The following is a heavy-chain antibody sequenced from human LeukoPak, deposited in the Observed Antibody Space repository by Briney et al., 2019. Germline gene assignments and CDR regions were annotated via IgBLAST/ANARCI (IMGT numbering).Heavy chain of an antibody. D-gene: IGHD1-26*01. V-gene: IGHV4-39*02. CDR2: IYYSGNT. Sequence: PSETLSLTCTVSGGSISSSSYYWGWIRQPPGKGLEWIGNIYYSGNTYYNPSLKRRVTISVDTSKNQFSLKLSSVTAADTAVYYCARDYSGAGTVGATSGYWGQGTLLTVSS. J-gene: IGHJ4*02. CDR3: ARDYSGAGTVGATSGY. CDR1: GGSISSSSYY.